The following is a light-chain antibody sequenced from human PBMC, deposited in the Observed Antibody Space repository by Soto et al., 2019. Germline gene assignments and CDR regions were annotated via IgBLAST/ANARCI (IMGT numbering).Light chain of an antibody. CDR2: KAS. CDR3: QQYGSSGT. J-gene: IGKJ1*01. Sequence: DIQMTQSPSTLSASVGDRVTITCRASQSFNTWLAWYQQKPGKAPNLLIYKASSLASGVPSRFSGSGSGTEFTLTISRLEPEDFAVYYCQQYGSSGTFGQGTKVDIK. CDR1: QSFNTW. V-gene: IGKV1-5*03.